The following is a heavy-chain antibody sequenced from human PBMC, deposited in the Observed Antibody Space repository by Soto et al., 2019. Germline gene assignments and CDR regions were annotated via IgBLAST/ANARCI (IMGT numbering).Heavy chain of an antibody. CDR3: ARDPHYYGSGSYDY. CDR2: IIPILGIA. CDR1: GGTFSSYT. V-gene: IGHV1-69*08. Sequence: QVQLVQSGAEVKKPGSSVKVSCKASGGTFSSYTISWVRQAPGQGLEWMGRIIPILGIANYAQKFQGRVTITADKSTSTAYMELSSLISVDTAVYYCARDPHYYGSGSYDYWGQGTLVTVSS. D-gene: IGHD3-10*01. J-gene: IGHJ4*02.